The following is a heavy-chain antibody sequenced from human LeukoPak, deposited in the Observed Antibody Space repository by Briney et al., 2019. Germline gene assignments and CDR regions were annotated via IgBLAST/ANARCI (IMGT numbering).Heavy chain of an antibody. CDR3: ARARPGAVFNYFDY. CDR1: GFTFVDFY. J-gene: IGHJ4*01. V-gene: IGHV3-7*01. CDR2: IDEAGKDR. Sequence: PGGSLRLSCKASGFTFVDFYMSWVRQAPGKGLEWVANIDEAGKDRFYADSVKGRFTISRDNTKNSLYLDMTSLRAEDTATYFCARARPGAVFNYFDYWGQGALVPVSS.